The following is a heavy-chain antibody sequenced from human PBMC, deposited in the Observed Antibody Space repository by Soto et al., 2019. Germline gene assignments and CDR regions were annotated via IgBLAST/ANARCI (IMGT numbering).Heavy chain of an antibody. CDR3: ARGTSYYDFWIGSSRYYGMDV. CDR2: IYYSGST. J-gene: IGHJ6*02. D-gene: IGHD3-3*01. V-gene: IGHV4-30-4*01. CDR1: GGSISSGDYY. Sequence: SETLSLTCTVSGGSISSGDYYWSWIRQPPGKGLEWIGYIYYSGSTYYNPSLKSRVTISVDTSKNQFSLKLSSVTAADTAVYYCARGTSYYDFWIGSSRYYGMDVWGQGTTVTVSS.